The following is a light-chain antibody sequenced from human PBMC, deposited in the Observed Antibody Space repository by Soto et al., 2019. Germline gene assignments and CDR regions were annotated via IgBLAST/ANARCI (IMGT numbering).Light chain of an antibody. CDR3: CSYAGSNTFV. CDR2: DVS. CDR1: SGDVGGYNY. J-gene: IGLJ1*01. Sequence: QSALTQPASVSGSPGQSTTISCTGSSGDVGGYNYVSWYQQYPGKAPKLMIYDVSNRPSGVSDRFSGSKSGNTASLTISGLQAEDEADYYCCSYAGSNTFVFGTGTKLTVL. V-gene: IGLV2-14*01.